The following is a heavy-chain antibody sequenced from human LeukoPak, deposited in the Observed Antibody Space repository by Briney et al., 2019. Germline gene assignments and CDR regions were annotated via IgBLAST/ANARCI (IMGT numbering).Heavy chain of an antibody. CDR3: AELGITMFGGV. CDR2: ISSSGSTI. J-gene: IGHJ6*04. V-gene: IGHV3-48*04. Sequence: GGSLRLSCAASGFTFSSYSMIWVRQAPGKGREGVSYISSSGSTIYYADSVKGRFTISRDNAKNSLYLQMDSLRAEDTAVYYCAELGITMFGGVWGKGTTVTISS. CDR1: GFTFSSYS. D-gene: IGHD3-10*02.